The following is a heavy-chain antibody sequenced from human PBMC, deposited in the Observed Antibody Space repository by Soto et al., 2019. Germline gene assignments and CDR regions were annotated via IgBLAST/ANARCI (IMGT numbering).Heavy chain of an antibody. J-gene: IGHJ4*02. D-gene: IGHD6-13*01. CDR1: GFTFSSYD. CDR2: IGTAGDT. CDR3: ARALPRGSWPDY. V-gene: IGHV3-13*01. Sequence: GGSLRLSCAASGFTFSSYDMHWVRQATGKGLEWVSAIGTAGDTYYPGSVKGRFTISRENAKNSLYLQMNSLRAGDTAVYYCARALPRGSWPDYWGQGTLVTVSS.